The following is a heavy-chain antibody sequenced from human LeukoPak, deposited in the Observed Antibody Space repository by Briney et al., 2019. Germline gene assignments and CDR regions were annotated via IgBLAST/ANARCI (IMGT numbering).Heavy chain of an antibody. J-gene: IGHJ4*02. Sequence: RGSLRLSCAASGFTFSGSAMHWVRQASGKGLEWVGRIRSKANSYATAYAASVKGRFTISRDDSKNTAYLQMNSLKTEDTAVYYCTRHEGARDSSGYVDYWGQGTLV. CDR1: GFTFSGSA. V-gene: IGHV3-73*01. D-gene: IGHD3-22*01. CDR3: TRHEGARDSSGYVDY. CDR2: IRSKANSYAT.